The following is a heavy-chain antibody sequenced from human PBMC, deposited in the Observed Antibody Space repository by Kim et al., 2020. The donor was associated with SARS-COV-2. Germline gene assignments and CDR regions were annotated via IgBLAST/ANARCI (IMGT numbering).Heavy chain of an antibody. CDR1: GFTFSSYW. D-gene: IGHD4-17*01. CDR3: ARDETEMGKGDDYGDYVGY. J-gene: IGHJ4*02. Sequence: GGSLRLSCAASGFTFSSYWMSWVRQAPGKGLEWVANIKQDGSEKYYVDSVKGRFTISRDNAKNSLYLQMNSLRAEDTAVYYCARDETEMGKGDDYGDYVGYWGQGTLVTVSS. V-gene: IGHV3-7*03. CDR2: IKQDGSEK.